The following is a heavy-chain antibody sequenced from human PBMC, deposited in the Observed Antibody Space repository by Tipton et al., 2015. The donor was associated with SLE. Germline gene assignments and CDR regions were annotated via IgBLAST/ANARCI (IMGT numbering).Heavy chain of an antibody. CDR1: GGSISSHY. V-gene: IGHV4-59*08. Sequence: TLSLTCTVSGGSISSHYWSWIRQPPGKGLEWIGYIYYSGSTNYNPSLKSRGTISVDTSKNQFSLKLSSVTAADTAVYYCARQGGMTGTTFPFDIWGQGTMVTVSS. CDR2: IYYSGST. D-gene: IGHD1-7*01. J-gene: IGHJ3*02. CDR3: ARQGGMTGTTFPFDI.